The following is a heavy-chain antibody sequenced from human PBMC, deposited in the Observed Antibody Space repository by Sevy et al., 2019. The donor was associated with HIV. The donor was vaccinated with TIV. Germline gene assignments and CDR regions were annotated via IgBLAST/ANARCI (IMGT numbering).Heavy chain of an antibody. CDR1: GGSISSYY. CDR3: ARDQGVVVAATRLGWFDP. CDR2: IYTSGST. D-gene: IGHD2-15*01. V-gene: IGHV4-4*07. J-gene: IGHJ5*02. Sequence: SETLCLTCTVSGGSISSYYWSWIRHPAGKGLEWIGRIYTSGSTNYNPSLKSRVTMSVDTSKNQFSLKLSSVTAADTAVYYCARDQGVVVAATRLGWFDPWGQGTLVTVPQ.